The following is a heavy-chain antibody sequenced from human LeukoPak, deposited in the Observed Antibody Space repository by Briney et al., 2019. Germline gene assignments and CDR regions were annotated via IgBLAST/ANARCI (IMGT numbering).Heavy chain of an antibody. CDR2: IFSHGET. V-gene: IGHV3-66*01. J-gene: IGHJ4*02. CDR1: GFTVGNNY. Sequence: PGGSLRLSCAASGFTVGNNYMNWVRQAPGKGLEWVSLIFSHGETSYADSVKGRFTISRDNSKNTLYLQMNGLGVEDTAVYYCARDPPAVSISTYAWGQGTLVTVSS. CDR3: ARDPPAVSISTYA. D-gene: IGHD3-3*02.